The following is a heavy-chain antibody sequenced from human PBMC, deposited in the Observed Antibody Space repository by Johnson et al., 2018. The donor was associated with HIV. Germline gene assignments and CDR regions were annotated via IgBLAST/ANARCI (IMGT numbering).Heavy chain of an antibody. Sequence: VQLVESGGGVLRPGGSLRLSCEGFGFMFDDHGLSWIRQAPGKGLEWVSGINWNGGATGYADSVKGRCTISRDNDRNSLYLQMNNLRVEDTALYYCVRRDRGSLSFDIWGQGTMVSVSS. CDR1: GFMFDDHG. J-gene: IGHJ3*02. D-gene: IGHD1-26*01. CDR3: VRRDRGSLSFDI. V-gene: IGHV3-20*04. CDR2: INWNGGAT.